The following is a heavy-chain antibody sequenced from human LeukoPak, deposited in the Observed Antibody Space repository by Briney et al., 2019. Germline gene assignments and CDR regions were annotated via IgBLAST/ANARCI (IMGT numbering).Heavy chain of an antibody. V-gene: IGHV3-23*01. CDR1: GFTFSSYA. Sequence: PGGSLRLSCAASGFTFSSYAMSWVRQAPGKGLEWVSAISGSGGSTYYADSVKGRFTISRDNSKNTLYLQMSSLRAEDTAVYYCAKYALMDYDFWSGYPPFDYWGQGTLVTVSS. J-gene: IGHJ4*02. CDR2: ISGSGGST. D-gene: IGHD3-3*01. CDR3: AKYALMDYDFWSGYPPFDY.